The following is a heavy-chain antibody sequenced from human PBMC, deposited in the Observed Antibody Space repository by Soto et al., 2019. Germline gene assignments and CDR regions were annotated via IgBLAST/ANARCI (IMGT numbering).Heavy chain of an antibody. J-gene: IGHJ4*02. D-gene: IGHD6-13*01. V-gene: IGHV4-34*01. CDR3: AGGYSSSWPFYGY. CDR2: INHSGST. CDR1: GGSFSGYY. Sequence: SETLSLTCAVYGGSFSGYYWSWIRQPPGKGLEWIGEINHSGSTNYNPSLKSRVTISVDTSKNQFSLKLNSVTAADTATYYCAGGYSSSWPFYGYWGQGTPVTVSS.